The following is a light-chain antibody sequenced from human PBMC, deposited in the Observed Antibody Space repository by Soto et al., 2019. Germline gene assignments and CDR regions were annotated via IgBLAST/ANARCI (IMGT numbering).Light chain of an antibody. CDR3: APWDDRLNGPV. V-gene: IGLV1-36*01. CDR2: FDD. Sequence: QPVLTQPPSVSAAPRQRVTISCSGSSSNIGNNAVNWYQQLPGKAPKLLIHFDDRVPSGVSDRFSGSKSGTSASLAISGLQSEAEADYYCAPWDDRLNGPVFGGGTELTV. CDR1: SSNIGNNA. J-gene: IGLJ3*02.